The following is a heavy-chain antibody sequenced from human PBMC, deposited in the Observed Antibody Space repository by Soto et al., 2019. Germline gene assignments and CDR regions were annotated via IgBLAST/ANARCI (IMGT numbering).Heavy chain of an antibody. CDR1: GFTFSNYW. CDR2: IKGDGSGT. J-gene: IGHJ4*02. CDR3: ARYGLITTSGVDFDW. D-gene: IGHD7-27*01. V-gene: IGHV3-74*03. Sequence: EVQLVESGGGLVQPGGSLRLSCAASGFTFSNYWMHWVRQAPGKGLVWVSRIKGDGSGTTYADSVKGRITISRDNAKNTLELQMDSLRAEDTAVYYWARYGLITTSGVDFDWWGQGTLVTVSS.